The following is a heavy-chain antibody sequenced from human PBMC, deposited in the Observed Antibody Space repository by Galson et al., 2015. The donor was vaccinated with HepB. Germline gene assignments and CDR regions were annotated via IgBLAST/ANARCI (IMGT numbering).Heavy chain of an antibody. D-gene: IGHD2-21*01. CDR3: AREFQGIAFRD. CDR1: GFSFSAHT. J-gene: IGHJ4*02. V-gene: IGHV3-21*06. Sequence: SLRLSCAASGFSFSAHTMTWVRQAPGKGLEWVSSISSFNNYIYYADSVKGRFTISRDNAKNSLYLQMNSLRAEDTAVYYCAREFQGIAFRDWGQGILVTVSS. CDR2: ISSFNNYI.